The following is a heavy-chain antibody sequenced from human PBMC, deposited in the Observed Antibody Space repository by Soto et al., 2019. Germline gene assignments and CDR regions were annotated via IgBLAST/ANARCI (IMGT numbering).Heavy chain of an antibody. Sequence: ASVKVSCKASGYTFTSYDINWVRQATGQGLVWMGWMNPNSGYTGYAQKFQGRVTMTRNTSISTAYMELSSLRSEDTAVYYCARGRGITGTTKADYWGQGTLVTVSS. CDR3: ARGRGITGTTKADY. J-gene: IGHJ4*02. D-gene: IGHD1-7*01. CDR1: GYTFTSYD. V-gene: IGHV1-8*01. CDR2: MNPNSGYT.